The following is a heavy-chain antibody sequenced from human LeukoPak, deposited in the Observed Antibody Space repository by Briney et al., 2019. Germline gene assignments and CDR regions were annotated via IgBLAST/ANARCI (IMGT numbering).Heavy chain of an antibody. D-gene: IGHD2-2*01. Sequence: GGSLRLSCAASGFTFSSYGMHWVRQAPGEGLEWVAVIWYDGSNKYYADSVKGRFTISRDNSKNTLYLQMNSLRAEDTAVYYCARDYCSSTSCYADYWGQGTLVTVSS. CDR2: IWYDGSNK. CDR1: GFTFSSYG. V-gene: IGHV3-33*01. J-gene: IGHJ4*02. CDR3: ARDYCSSTSCYADY.